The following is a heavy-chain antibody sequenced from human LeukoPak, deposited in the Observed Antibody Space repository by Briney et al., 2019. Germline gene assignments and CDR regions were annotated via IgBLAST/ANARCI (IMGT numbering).Heavy chain of an antibody. CDR3: AKEFCSGGSCYPYYFDY. Sequence: GGSLRLSCAASGFTFSSYAMSWVRQAPGKGLEWVSAISGSGGSTYYADSVKGRFTISRDNSKNTLYLQMNSLRAEDTAVYYCAKEFCSGGSCYPYYFDYWGQETLVTVSS. V-gene: IGHV3-23*01. J-gene: IGHJ4*02. CDR1: GFTFSSYA. CDR2: ISGSGGST. D-gene: IGHD2-15*01.